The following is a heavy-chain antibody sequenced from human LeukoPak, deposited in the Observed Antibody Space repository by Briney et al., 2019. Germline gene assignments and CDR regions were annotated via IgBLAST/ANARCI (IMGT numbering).Heavy chain of an antibody. D-gene: IGHD6-19*01. CDR3: ARGDEEGWLDY. CDR1: GGSISSSSYY. Sequence: PSETLSLTCTVSGGSISSSSYYWGWIRQPPGKGLEWIGSIYYSGSTYYNPSLKSRVTISVDTSKNQFSLKLSSVTAADTAVYYCARGDEEGWLDYWGQGTLVTVSS. J-gene: IGHJ4*02. CDR2: IYYSGST. V-gene: IGHV4-39*07.